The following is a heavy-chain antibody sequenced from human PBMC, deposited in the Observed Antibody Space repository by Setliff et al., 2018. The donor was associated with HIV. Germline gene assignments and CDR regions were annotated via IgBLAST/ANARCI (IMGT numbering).Heavy chain of an antibody. J-gene: IGHJ3*02. Sequence: GGSLRLSCAASGFTFDDYAMHWVRQAPGKGLEWVSGINWNSGSIGYADSVKGRFTISRDNAKNSLYLQMNSLRVEDTALYYCARNTDVDSVYRPFHIWGQGTMVTVSS. V-gene: IGHV3-9*01. D-gene: IGHD1-26*01. CDR2: INWNSGSI. CDR1: GFTFDDYA. CDR3: ARNTDVDSVYRPFHI.